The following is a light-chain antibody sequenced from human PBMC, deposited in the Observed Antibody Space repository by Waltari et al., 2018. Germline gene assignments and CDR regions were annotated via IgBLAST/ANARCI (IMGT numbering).Light chain of an antibody. Sequence: EIVMTQSPATLSGSPGERATLSCRASQSVSRNLAWYQQKPGQAPRLLIYGSSTMATGIPARFSGSGSGTEFTLTISGLQSEDSAVYYCQQYNDWPRTFGLGTRVEIE. J-gene: IGKJ1*01. CDR2: GSS. CDR3: QQYNDWPRT. V-gene: IGKV3-15*01. CDR1: QSVSRN.